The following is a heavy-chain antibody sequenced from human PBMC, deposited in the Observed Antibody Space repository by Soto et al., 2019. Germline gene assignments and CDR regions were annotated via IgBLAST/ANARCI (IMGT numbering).Heavy chain of an antibody. Sequence: EAQLVESRGGLVKPGGSLRLACAASGFTFSSYSMNWVRQAPGKGLEWVSSISSSRGYRSYADSVKGRFTISRDNAKNSLYLQMDSLRAEDTAVYYCARGRSISTNMDYWGQGTLVTVSS. CDR1: GFTFSSYS. V-gene: IGHV3-21*01. D-gene: IGHD2-2*01. J-gene: IGHJ4*02. CDR3: ARGRSISTNMDY. CDR2: ISSSRGYR.